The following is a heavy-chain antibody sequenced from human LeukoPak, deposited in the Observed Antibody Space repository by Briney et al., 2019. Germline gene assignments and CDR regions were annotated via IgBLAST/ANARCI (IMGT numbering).Heavy chain of an antibody. V-gene: IGHV3-23*01. J-gene: IGHJ6*03. CDR1: GFTFSSYA. Sequence: PGGSLRLSCAASGFTFSSYAMSWVRQAPGKGLEWGSSISGSGGSTYYADSVKGRFTISRDNSKNTLNLQMNSLRAEDTAVYYCARDSSSSYYYYYYMDVWGKGTTVTVSS. D-gene: IGHD6-6*01. CDR2: ISGSGGST. CDR3: ARDSSSSYYYYYYMDV.